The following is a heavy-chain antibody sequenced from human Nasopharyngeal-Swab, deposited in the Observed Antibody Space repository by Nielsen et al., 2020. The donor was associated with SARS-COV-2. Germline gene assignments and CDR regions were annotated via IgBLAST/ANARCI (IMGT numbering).Heavy chain of an antibody. CDR1: GFTFDDYA. CDR3: AKAITMVRGVTYGMDV. J-gene: IGHJ6*02. CDR2: ISWNSGSI. Sequence: SLEISCAASGFTFDDYAMHWVRQAPGKGLEWVSGISWNSGSIGYADSVKGRFTISRDNAKNSLYLQMNSLRAEDTALYYCAKAITMVRGVTYGMDVWGQGTTVTVSS. V-gene: IGHV3-9*01. D-gene: IGHD3-10*01.